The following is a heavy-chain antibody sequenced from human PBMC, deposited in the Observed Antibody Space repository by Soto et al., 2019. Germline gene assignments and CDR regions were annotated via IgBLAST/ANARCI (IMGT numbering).Heavy chain of an antibody. D-gene: IGHD3-22*01. J-gene: IGHJ4*02. CDR2: IRSKANSYAT. CDR1: GFTFSGSA. V-gene: IGHV3-73*01. CDR3: TTQVDYYDSSGYYYRHY. Sequence: GGSLRLSCAASGFTFSGSAMHWVRQASGKWLEWVGRIRSKANSYATAYAASVKGRFTISRDDSKNTAYLQMNSLKTEDTAVYYCTTQVDYYDSSGYYYRHYWGQGTLVTVS.